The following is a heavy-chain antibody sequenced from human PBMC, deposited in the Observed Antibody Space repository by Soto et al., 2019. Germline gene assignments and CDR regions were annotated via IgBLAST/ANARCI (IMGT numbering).Heavy chain of an antibody. J-gene: IGHJ4*02. CDR2: IIPILGIA. V-gene: IGHV1-69*02. CDR1: GGTFSSYT. CDR3: ATSFGSGYRAFDY. D-gene: IGHD3-10*01. Sequence: GASVKVSCKASGGTFSSYTISWVRQAPGQGLEWMGRIIPILGIANYAQKFQGRVTITADKSTSTAYMVLSSLRSDDTAVYYCATSFGSGYRAFDYWGQGVLVTVSS.